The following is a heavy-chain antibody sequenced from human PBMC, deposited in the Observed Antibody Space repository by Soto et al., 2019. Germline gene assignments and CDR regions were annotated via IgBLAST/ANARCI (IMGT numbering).Heavy chain of an antibody. Sequence: QLQLVQSGAEVKKPGSSVRVSCKASGGTFSNAAISWVRQAPGQGLQWLGGVIPIYNTALYKQNFQGRVTITADESTSTAYRELTGLTSDDTGMYFCARDFVRGNSFGSEAFDMWGQGTMIIVSS. CDR1: GGTFSNAA. CDR2: VIPIYNTA. CDR3: ARDFVRGNSFGSEAFDM. J-gene: IGHJ3*02. D-gene: IGHD3-3*01. V-gene: IGHV1-69*01.